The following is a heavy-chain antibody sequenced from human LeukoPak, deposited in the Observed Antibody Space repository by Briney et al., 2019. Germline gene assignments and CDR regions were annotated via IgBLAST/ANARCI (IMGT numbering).Heavy chain of an antibody. Sequence: PGGSLRLSCAASGSTFNMYAMAWVRQAPGKGLEWVSEISGSGSNTYYAGSVQARFTISRDNSEKMLYLDMNSLRSEDTAMYYCARGQLSWSGYYLSWGQGTQVTVSS. V-gene: IGHV3-23*01. J-gene: IGHJ5*02. CDR3: ARGQLSWSGYYLS. D-gene: IGHD3-3*01. CDR1: GSTFNMYA. CDR2: ISGSGSNT.